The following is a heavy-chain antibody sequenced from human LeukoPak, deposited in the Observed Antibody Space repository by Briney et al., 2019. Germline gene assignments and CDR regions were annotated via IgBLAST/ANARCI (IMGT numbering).Heavy chain of an antibody. J-gene: IGHJ4*02. D-gene: IGHD3-10*01. V-gene: IGHV1-69*05. Sequence: SVKVSCKASGGTFSGYAISWVRQAPGQGLEWMGRIIPIFGTANYAQKFQGRVTITTDESTSTAYMELSSLRSEDTAVYYCARVSYYYGSEAPYYFDYWGQGTLVTVSS. CDR2: IIPIFGTA. CDR3: ARVSYYYGSEAPYYFDY. CDR1: GGTFSGYA.